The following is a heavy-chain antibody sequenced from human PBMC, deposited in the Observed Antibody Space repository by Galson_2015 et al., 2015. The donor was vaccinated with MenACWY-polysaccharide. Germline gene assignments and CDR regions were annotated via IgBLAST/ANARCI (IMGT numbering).Heavy chain of an antibody. Sequence: SLRLSCAASGFTVSSNYMSWVRQAPGKGLEWVSVIYSGGGTYYADSVKGRFTISRDNSKNTLFLQMNGLRAEDTAFYYCAREGITGTAARYYGMDVWGQGTTVTVFS. D-gene: IGHD1-20*01. CDR1: GFTVSSNY. J-gene: IGHJ6*02. CDR2: IYSGGGT. CDR3: AREGITGTAARYYGMDV. V-gene: IGHV3-66*01.